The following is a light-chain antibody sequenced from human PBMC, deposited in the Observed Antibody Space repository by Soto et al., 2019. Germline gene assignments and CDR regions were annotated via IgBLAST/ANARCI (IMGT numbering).Light chain of an antibody. CDR1: SSDVGGYNY. V-gene: IGLV2-14*01. J-gene: IGLJ2*01. CDR2: DVN. CDR3: SSYTSSIS. Sequence: QSALTQPASVSGSPGQSITISCTGTSSDVGGYNYVSWYQQHQGKAPKLMIYDVNTRPSGVSNRFSGSKSGNTASLTISGLQAEDEADYYCSSYTSSISFGGGTKVTVL.